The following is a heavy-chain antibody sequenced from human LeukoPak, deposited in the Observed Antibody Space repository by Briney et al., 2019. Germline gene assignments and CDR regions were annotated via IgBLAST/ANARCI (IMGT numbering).Heavy chain of an antibody. CDR3: ARDRYGDGFAFFDY. J-gene: IGHJ4*02. CDR1: GYTFSDYF. Sequence: ASVKVSCKASGYTFSDYFMHWVRRAPGQGLEWVGWINPKSGGANSAQKFQGRVTMNRDTSISTGYMELSSLRSDDTAIYYCARDRYGDGFAFFDYWGQGTLVTVSS. CDR2: INPKSGGA. V-gene: IGHV1-2*02. D-gene: IGHD5-24*01.